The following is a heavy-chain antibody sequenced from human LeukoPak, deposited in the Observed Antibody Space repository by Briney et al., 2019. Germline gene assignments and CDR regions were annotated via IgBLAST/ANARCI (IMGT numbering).Heavy chain of an antibody. CDR2: IFYNGNT. Sequence: PSETLSLTCTVSDGSMSPYYWSWIRQSPGKGLEWIAYIFYNGNTKYNPSLWSRVTISIDTSRNQFFLNLNSVTAADTAVYYCARVRGIVVVVAAPFDYWGQGTLVTVSS. V-gene: IGHV4-59*01. CDR3: ARVRGIVVVVAAPFDY. CDR1: DGSMSPYY. J-gene: IGHJ4*02. D-gene: IGHD2-15*01.